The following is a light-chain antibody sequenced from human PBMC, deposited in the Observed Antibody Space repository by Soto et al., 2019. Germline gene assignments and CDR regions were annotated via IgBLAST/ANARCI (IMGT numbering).Light chain of an antibody. CDR1: RSDVGGYNY. CDR2: EVS. CDR3: SSYTSSSTLV. Sequence: QSALTQPASVSGSPGQSITIACTETRSDVGGYNYVSWYQQHPGKAPKLMIYEVSNRPSGVSNRFSGSKSGNTASLTVSGLQAEDEADYYCSSYTSSSTLVFGTGTKLTVL. V-gene: IGLV2-14*01. J-gene: IGLJ1*01.